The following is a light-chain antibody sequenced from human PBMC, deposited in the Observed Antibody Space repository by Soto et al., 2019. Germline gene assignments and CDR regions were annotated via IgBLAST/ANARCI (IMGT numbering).Light chain of an antibody. Sequence: DIQMTQSPSSVSASVGDRVTITCRASQGISSRLAWYQQKPGKAPNLLIYAASSLQSGVPSRFSGSGYETDFTLNICSLQPEDFANYYCQQSNSFPLTFGGGPKVEIK. V-gene: IGKV1-12*01. CDR2: AAS. J-gene: IGKJ4*01. CDR1: QGISSR. CDR3: QQSNSFPLT.